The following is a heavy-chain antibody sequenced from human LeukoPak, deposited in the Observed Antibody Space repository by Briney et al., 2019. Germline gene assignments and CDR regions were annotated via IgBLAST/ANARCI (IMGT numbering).Heavy chain of an antibody. V-gene: IGHV1-2*02. Sequence: GASVKVSCKASGYTFTDYYMYWVRQARGQGLEWMGWINPNSGGTNYVQKFQGRVTMTRDTSISTAYMELSRLTSDDTAVDYCARKYYYDSSGYQGGPLLWGQGTLVTVSS. J-gene: IGHJ4*02. D-gene: IGHD3-22*01. CDR3: ARKYYYDSSGYQGGPLL. CDR1: GYTFTDYY. CDR2: INPNSGGT.